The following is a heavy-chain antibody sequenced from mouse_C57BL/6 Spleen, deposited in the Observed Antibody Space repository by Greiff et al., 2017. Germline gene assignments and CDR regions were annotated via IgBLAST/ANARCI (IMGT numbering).Heavy chain of an antibody. CDR2: ISSGGSYT. J-gene: IGHJ1*03. CDR3: ARQEGYYAYDGYWYFDV. D-gene: IGHD2-2*01. Sequence: EVKLVESGGDLVKPGGSLKLSCAASGFTFSSYGMSWVRQTPDKRLEWVATISSGGSYTYYPDSVKGRFTSSRDNAKNILCLQMSSLKSEDTAMYYCARQEGYYAYDGYWYFDVWGTGTTVTVSS. CDR1: GFTFSSYG. V-gene: IGHV5-6*01.